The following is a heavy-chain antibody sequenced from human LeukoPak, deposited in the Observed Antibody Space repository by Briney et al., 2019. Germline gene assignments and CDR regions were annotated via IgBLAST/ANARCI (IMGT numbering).Heavy chain of an antibody. V-gene: IGHV1-2*02. J-gene: IGHJ5*02. Sequence: ASVKVSCKASGFTFTGYYMHWVRQAPGQGLEWMGWINPNSGGTNYAQKFQGRVTMTRDTSISTAYMELSRLRSDDTAVYYCAREDVLALWHWFDPWGQGTLVTVSS. CDR3: AREDVLALWHWFDP. D-gene: IGHD5-12*01. CDR2: INPNSGGT. CDR1: GFTFTGYY.